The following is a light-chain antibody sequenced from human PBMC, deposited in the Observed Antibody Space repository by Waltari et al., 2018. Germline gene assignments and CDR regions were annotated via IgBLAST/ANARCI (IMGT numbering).Light chain of an antibody. CDR3: SSYTNIITYV. CDR1: SSDVDNYNF. J-gene: IGLJ1*01. CDR2: GFS. V-gene: IGLV2-14*01. Sequence: QSALTQPASVSGSPGQSITISCTGTSSDVDNYNFVSWYQQHPGKAPKLMIYGFSKRPSGVSDRCSGSKSGNTASLTISGLQAEDEADYYCSSYTNIITYVFGTGTKVTVL.